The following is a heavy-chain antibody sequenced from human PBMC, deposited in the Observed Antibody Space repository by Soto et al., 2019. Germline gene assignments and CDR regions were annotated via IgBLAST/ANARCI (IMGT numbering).Heavy chain of an antibody. J-gene: IGHJ4*02. CDR2: MFYGVST. V-gene: IGHV4-39*01. D-gene: IGHD3-3*02. CDR1: GSSINSSGYY. Sequence: ETLSLTCTVSGSSINSSGYYWGWIRQPPGKGLEWIGSMFYGVSTYYNPSLKSRVTVSVDASKNQFSLNLRSVTAADTAVYYCARLPSRHLVDYWGQGTLVTVSS. CDR3: ARLPSRHLVDY.